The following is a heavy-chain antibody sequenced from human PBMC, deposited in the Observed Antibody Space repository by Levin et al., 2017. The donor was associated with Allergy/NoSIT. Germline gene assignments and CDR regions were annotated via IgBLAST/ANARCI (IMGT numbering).Heavy chain of an antibody. Sequence: GGSLRLSCAASGFTFSSHEMSWVRQAPGKGLEWISYISSSSHNTYYADSVKGRFIVSRDNAENSLFLQMNSLRAEDTAVYYCARDGTTVTTNYYYGMDVWGQGTAVTVSS. V-gene: IGHV3-48*03. CDR3: ARDGTTVTTNYYYGMDV. J-gene: IGHJ6*02. CDR2: ISSSSHNT. CDR1: GFTFSSHE. D-gene: IGHD4-17*01.